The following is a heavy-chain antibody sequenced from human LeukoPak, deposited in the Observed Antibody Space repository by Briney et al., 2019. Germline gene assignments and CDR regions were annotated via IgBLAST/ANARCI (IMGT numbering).Heavy chain of an antibody. CDR1: GYTFPRYY. D-gene: IGHD3-3*01. Sequence: ASVEVSCQASGYTFPRYYMHWGRPAPGQGPEWMGWINPNSGGTNYAQKFQGWVTMTRDTSISTAYMELSRLRSDDTAVYYCARGYYDFWSGYYNGWYFDYWGQGTLVTVSS. J-gene: IGHJ4*02. CDR2: INPNSGGT. CDR3: ARGYYDFWSGYYNGWYFDY. V-gene: IGHV1-2*04.